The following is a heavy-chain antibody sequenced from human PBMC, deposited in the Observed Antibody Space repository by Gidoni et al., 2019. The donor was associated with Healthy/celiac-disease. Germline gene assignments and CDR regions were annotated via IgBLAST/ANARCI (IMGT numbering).Heavy chain of an antibody. CDR3: AHRDSSSWYEYFQH. CDR1: GFSLSTSGVG. J-gene: IGHJ1*01. CDR2: IYWDDDK. D-gene: IGHD6-13*01. V-gene: IGHV2-5*02. Sequence: QITLKESGPTLVKPTQTLPLTCTFSGFSLSTSGVGVGWIRQPPGKALEWLALIYWDDDKRYSPSLKSRLTITKDTSKNQVVLTMTNMDPVDTATYYCAHRDSSSWYEYFQHWGQGTLVTVSS.